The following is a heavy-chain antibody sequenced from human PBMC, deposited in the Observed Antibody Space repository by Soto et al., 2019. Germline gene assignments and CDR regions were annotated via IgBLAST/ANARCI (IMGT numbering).Heavy chain of an antibody. CDR1: GFTFSSYA. CDR2: ISYDGSNK. CDR3: ARPLWRDDYNWGYFDL. J-gene: IGHJ2*01. Sequence: QVQLVESGGGVVQPGRSLRLSCAASGFTFSSYAMHWVRQAPGKGLEWVAVISYDGSNKYYADSVKGRFTISRDNSKNPLYLQMNSLRTEDTAVYYCARPLWRDDYNWGYFDLWGRGTQVTVSS. V-gene: IGHV3-30-3*01. D-gene: IGHD4-4*01.